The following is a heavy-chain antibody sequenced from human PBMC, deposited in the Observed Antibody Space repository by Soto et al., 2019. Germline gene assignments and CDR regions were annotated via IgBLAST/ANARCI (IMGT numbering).Heavy chain of an antibody. V-gene: IGHV4-4*07. CDR2: IYTSGSA. Sequence: SETLSLTCTVSDGSLSSYYWNWIRQPAGKEPEWIRRIYTSGSAIYNPSLKSRVTMSIDTSRNQFSLRLRSVTAAARAVYFCARGNFDGMDVWGQGTTVTVSS. CDR1: DGSLSSYY. J-gene: IGHJ6*02. D-gene: IGHD3-3*02. CDR3: ARGNFDGMDV.